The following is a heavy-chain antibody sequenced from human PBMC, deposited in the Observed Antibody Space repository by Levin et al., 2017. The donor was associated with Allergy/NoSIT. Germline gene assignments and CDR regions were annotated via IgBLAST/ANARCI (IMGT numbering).Heavy chain of an antibody. V-gene: IGHV1-18*01. CDR2: IGVYNGRT. D-gene: IGHD1-1*01. J-gene: IGHJ4*02. CDR1: GYTFTDYG. Sequence: PVASVKVSCKASGYTFTDYGLSWFRQAPGQGLEWMGWIGVYNGRTLYAQKFQGRVTVTTDTSTSTAYMEVRDLRSDDTAVYYCGRDPNGGEDYWGQGTLVTVSS. CDR3: GRDPNGGEDY.